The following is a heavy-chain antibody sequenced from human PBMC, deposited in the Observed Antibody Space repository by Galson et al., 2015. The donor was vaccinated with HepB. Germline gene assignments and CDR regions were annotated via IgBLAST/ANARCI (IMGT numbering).Heavy chain of an antibody. CDR1: GYTFTSYG. CDR3: ARVGYDSSGYSTFDY. J-gene: IGHJ4*02. CDR2: ISAYNDNT. D-gene: IGHD3-22*01. V-gene: IGHV1-18*04. Sequence: SVKVSCKASGYTFTSYGISWVRQAPGQGLEWMGWISAYNDNTNYAQKLQGRVTMTTDTSTSTAYMELRSLRSDDTAVYYCARVGYDSSGYSTFDYWGQGTLVTVSS.